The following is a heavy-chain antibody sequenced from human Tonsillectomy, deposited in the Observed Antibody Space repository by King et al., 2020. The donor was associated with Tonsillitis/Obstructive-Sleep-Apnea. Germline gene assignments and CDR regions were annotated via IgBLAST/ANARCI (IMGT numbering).Heavy chain of an antibody. CDR3: ARGDIVVVPAALDYYYYYYMDV. CDR2: ISAYNGNT. J-gene: IGHJ6*03. CDR1: GYTFTSYG. Sequence: VQLVESGAEVKKPGASVKVSCKASGYTFTSYGISWVRQAPEQGLEWMGWISAYNGNTNYAQKLQGRVTMTTDTSTSTAYMELRSLRSDDTAVYYCARGDIVVVPAALDYYYYYYMDVWGKGTTVTVSS. V-gene: IGHV1-18*01. D-gene: IGHD2-2*01.